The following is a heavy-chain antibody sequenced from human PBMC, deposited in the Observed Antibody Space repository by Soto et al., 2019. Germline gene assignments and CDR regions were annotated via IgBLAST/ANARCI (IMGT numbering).Heavy chain of an antibody. J-gene: IGHJ4*02. CDR2: FDPEDGET. V-gene: IGHV1-24*01. Sequence: ASVKVSCKVSGYTLTDLSMHWVRQAPGKGLEWMGGFDPEDGETIYAQKFQGRVTMTEDTSTDTAYMELSSLRSEDTAVYYCATALNGYYCDSSGTLRNYWGQGTLVTVSS. CDR3: ATALNGYYCDSSGTLRNY. D-gene: IGHD3-22*01. CDR1: GYTLTDLS.